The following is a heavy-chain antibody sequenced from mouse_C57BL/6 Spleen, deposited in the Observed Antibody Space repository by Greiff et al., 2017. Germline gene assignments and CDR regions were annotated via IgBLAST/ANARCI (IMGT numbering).Heavy chain of an antibody. CDR2: ISSCSSTI. CDR3: ASYYGTRRNWFAY. Sequence: EVQRVESGGGLVKPGGSLKLSCAASGFTFSDYGMHWVRQAPETGLEWVAYISSCSSTIYYADTVKGRFTISRDNAKNTLFLQMTRLRSEDTAMYYGASYYGTRRNWFAYWGKGTLVTVSA. V-gene: IGHV5-17*01. D-gene: IGHD1-1*01. J-gene: IGHJ3*01. CDR1: GFTFSDYG.